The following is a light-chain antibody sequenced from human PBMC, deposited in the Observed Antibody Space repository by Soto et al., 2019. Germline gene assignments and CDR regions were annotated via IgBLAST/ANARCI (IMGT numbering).Light chain of an antibody. CDR1: NSNIGAGYD. Sequence: QSVLTQPPSVSGAPGQRVTISCTGSNSNIGAGYDVHWYQQLPGTAPKLPIYGNSNRPSGVPDRFSGSKSGTSASLTITGLQAEDEADYYCQSYGDSLSGYVFGTGTKVTVL. V-gene: IGLV1-40*01. J-gene: IGLJ1*01. CDR2: GNS. CDR3: QSYGDSLSGYV.